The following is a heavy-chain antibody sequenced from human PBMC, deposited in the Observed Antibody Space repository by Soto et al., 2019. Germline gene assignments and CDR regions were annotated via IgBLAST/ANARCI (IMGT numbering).Heavy chain of an antibody. CDR1: GGTFSSYA. J-gene: IGHJ3*02. CDR3: ATAYSYCSGGSCYSRRAFDI. D-gene: IGHD2-15*01. Sequence: ASVKVSCKASGGTFSSYAISWVRQAPGQGLEWMGGIIPILGIANYAQKFQGRVTITADKSTSTAYMELSSLRSEDTAVYYCATAYSYCSGGSCYSRRAFDIWGQGTMVTVSS. V-gene: IGHV1-69*10. CDR2: IIPILGIA.